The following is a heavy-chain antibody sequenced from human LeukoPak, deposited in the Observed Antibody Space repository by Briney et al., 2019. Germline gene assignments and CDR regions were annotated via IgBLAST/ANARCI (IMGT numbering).Heavy chain of an antibody. CDR2: IYHSGST. CDR3: ARDMEGIAAAGPS. J-gene: IGHJ5*02. D-gene: IGHD6-13*01. V-gene: IGHV4-30-2*01. Sequence: SETLSLTCAVSGGSISSGGYSWSWIRQPPGKGLEWIGYIYHSGSTYYNPSLKSRATISVDRSKNQFSLKLSSVTAADTAVYYCARDMEGIAAAGPSWGQGTLVTVSS. CDR1: GGSISSGGYS.